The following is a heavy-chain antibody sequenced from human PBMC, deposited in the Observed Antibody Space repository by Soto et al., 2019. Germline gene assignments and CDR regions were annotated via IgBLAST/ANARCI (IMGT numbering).Heavy chain of an antibody. D-gene: IGHD1-26*01. CDR2: ISPYNGHT. V-gene: IGHV1-18*01. CDR1: GYSFTSYG. CDR3: ARDLTIGPATHARWENYGMDV. J-gene: IGHJ6*02. Sequence: QVRLVQSAGEVKKPGASVKVSCKASGYSFTSYGISWVRRAPGQGLEWMGWISPYNGHTQFVQRFQGRVTMTTDTSTKTGYMELRNLRSDDTAHYYCARDLTIGPATHARWENYGMDVWGQGTTVIVSS.